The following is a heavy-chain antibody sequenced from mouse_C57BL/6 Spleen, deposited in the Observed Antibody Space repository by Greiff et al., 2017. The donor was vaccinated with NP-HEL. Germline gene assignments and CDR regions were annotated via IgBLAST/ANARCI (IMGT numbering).Heavy chain of an antibody. CDR1: GYSITSGYY. V-gene: IGHV3-6*01. J-gene: IGHJ3*01. D-gene: IGHD1-2*01. CDR3: ARDGVLRPGFAY. CDR2: ISYDGSN. Sequence: EVQLQESGPGLVKPSQSLSLTCSVTGYSITSGYYWNWIRQFPGNKLEWMGYISYDGSNNYNPSLKNRISITRDTSKNQFFLKLNSVTTEDTATYYCARDGVLRPGFAYWGQGTLVTVSA.